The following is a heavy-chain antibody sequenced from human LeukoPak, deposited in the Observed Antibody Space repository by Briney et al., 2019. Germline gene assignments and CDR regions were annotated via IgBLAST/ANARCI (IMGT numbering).Heavy chain of an antibody. CDR3: ARESKDFWSGSKYGMDV. CDR1: GGSIRSYY. V-gene: IGHV4-59*01. CDR2: IYYSGST. D-gene: IGHD3-3*01. J-gene: IGHJ6*02. Sequence: SETLSLTCTVSGGSIRSYYRSWIRQPPGKGLEWIGYIYYSGSTNYNPSLKSRVTISVDTSKNQFSLKLSSVTAADTAVYYCARESKDFWSGSKYGMDVWGQGTTVTVSS.